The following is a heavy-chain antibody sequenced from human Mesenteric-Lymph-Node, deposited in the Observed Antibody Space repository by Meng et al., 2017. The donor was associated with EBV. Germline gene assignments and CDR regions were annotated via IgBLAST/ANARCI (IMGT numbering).Heavy chain of an antibody. V-gene: IGHV4-30-4*01. CDR3: ARVEQWLLYFDY. CDR2: IYYSGST. D-gene: IGHD6-19*01. CDR1: GGSISSGGYY. J-gene: IGHJ4*02. Sequence: GPLRGSGPGRGKPSQPLSLPCAGSGGSISSGGYYWSWIRQPPGKGLEWIGYIYYSGSTYYNPSLKSRVTISVDTSKNQFSLKLSSVTAADTAVYYCARVEQWLLYFDYWGQGTLVTVSS.